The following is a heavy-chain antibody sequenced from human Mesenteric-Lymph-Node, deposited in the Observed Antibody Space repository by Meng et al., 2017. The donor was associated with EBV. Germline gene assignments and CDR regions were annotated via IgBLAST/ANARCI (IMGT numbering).Heavy chain of an antibody. CDR2: ISSRSSTI. D-gene: IGHD3-9*01. V-gene: IGHV3-11*01. CDR3: AREVQRGRLGFDY. Sequence: QVQLQKWGAGLLKPSETLSLPCAVYGGSFSGYYWSWIRQPPGKGLEWIGYISSRSSTIYYGDSVEGRFTISRDNAKDSLYLHMNSLRAEDTAVYYCAREVQRGRLGFDYWGQGTLVTVS. J-gene: IGHJ4*02. CDR1: GGSFSGYY.